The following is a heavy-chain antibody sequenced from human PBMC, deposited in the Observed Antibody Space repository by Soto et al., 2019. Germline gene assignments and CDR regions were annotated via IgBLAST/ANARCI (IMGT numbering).Heavy chain of an antibody. Sequence: QVQLLQSGTELRQPGSSVTISCTPSGGTFISSAFAWVRQAPGGRIEWMGGIIAILGTTKYAEKFLGRVTIRADDSSRTAFLELSSLTVDDTAVYFCAKKNPHGDSNKAWLDPWGQGTLVTVST. D-gene: IGHD2-8*01. CDR1: GGTFISSA. J-gene: IGHJ5*02. CDR2: IIAILGTT. CDR3: AKKNPHGDSNKAWLDP. V-gene: IGHV1-69*01.